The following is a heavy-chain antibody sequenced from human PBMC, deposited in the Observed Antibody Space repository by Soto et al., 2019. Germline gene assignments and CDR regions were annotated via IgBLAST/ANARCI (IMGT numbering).Heavy chain of an antibody. V-gene: IGHV3-13*01. CDR2: IGTAGDT. CDR3: ARAVGSSSWSLRVYYYYYMDV. Sequence: GGSLRLSCAASGFTFSSYDMHWVRQATGKGLEWVSAIGTAGDTYYPGSVKGRFTISRENAKNSLYLQMNSLRAGDTAVYYCARAVGSSSWSLRVYYYYYMDVWGKGTTVTVSS. CDR1: GFTFSSYD. D-gene: IGHD6-13*01. J-gene: IGHJ6*03.